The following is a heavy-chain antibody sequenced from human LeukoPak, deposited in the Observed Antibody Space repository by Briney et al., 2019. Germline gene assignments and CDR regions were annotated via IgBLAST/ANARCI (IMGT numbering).Heavy chain of an antibody. CDR2: ISSSGSTI. V-gene: IGHV3-11*01. CDR3: ARDPNGDYIGAFEI. J-gene: IGHJ3*02. D-gene: IGHD4-17*01. CDR1: GFTFSDYY. Sequence: GGSLRLSCAASGFTFSDYYKSWIRQAPGKGLEWVSYISSSGSTIYYADSVKGRFTISRDNAKNSLYLQMRSLRDDDTAVYYCARDPNGDYIGAFEIWGQGTMVTVSS.